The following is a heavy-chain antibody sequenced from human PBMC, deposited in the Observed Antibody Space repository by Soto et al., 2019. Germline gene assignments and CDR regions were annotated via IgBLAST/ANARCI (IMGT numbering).Heavy chain of an antibody. J-gene: IGHJ4*02. V-gene: IGHV4-30-2*01. CDR1: GCSISSGGYA. CDR2: IYHSGST. CDR3: ARGPPVGR. Sequence: QLQLQESGSGLVKPSQTLSLSCAVSGCSISSGGYAWTWIRQPPGKGLEWIGYIYHSGSTYYNPSLKSRVTISVDRSKNQFSLKLSSVTAADTAVYYCARGPPVGRWGQGTLVTVSS.